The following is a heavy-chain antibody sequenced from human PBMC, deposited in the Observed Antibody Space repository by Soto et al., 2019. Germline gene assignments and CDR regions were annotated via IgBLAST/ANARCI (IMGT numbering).Heavy chain of an antibody. Sequence: QPGGSLRLSCAASGFTFSNYAMHWVCQAPGKGLEWVAVISYDGSNKYYADSVKGRFTISRDNSKNTLYLQMNSLRTEDTAVYYCARQYDYVWGSNRYTGAVDIWGQGTMVTVSS. J-gene: IGHJ3*02. D-gene: IGHD3-16*02. CDR3: ARQYDYVWGSNRYTGAVDI. V-gene: IGHV3-30-3*01. CDR1: GFTFSNYA. CDR2: ISYDGSNK.